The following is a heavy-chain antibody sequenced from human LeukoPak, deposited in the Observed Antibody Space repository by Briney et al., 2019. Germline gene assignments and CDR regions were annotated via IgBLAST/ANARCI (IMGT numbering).Heavy chain of an antibody. CDR3: ARDNPPGDSSEGSAFDY. V-gene: IGHV1-2*02. Sequence: ASVKVSCKASGYTFTGYYMHWVRQAPGQGLEWMGWINPNSGGTNYAQKFQGRVTMTRDMSTSTVYMELSSLRSEDTAVYYCARDNPPGDSSEGSAFDYWGQGTLVTVSS. D-gene: IGHD3-22*01. CDR1: GYTFTGYY. CDR2: INPNSGGT. J-gene: IGHJ4*02.